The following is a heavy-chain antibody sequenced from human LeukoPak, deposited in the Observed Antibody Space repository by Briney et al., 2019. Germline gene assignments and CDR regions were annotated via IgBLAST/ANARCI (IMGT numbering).Heavy chain of an antibody. D-gene: IGHD6-19*01. CDR2: IDKTTYPT. J-gene: IGHJ4*02. CDR1: GFTFSSYV. V-gene: IGHV3-23*05. CDR3: AKFEGATIPGWFNDY. Sequence: GGSLRLSCAASGFTFSSYVMSWVRQAPGKGLEWVSTIDKTTYPTFYADSVKGRFTISRDNSKNTLYLQMNSLRTEDTAVYFCAKFEGATIPGWFNDYWGQGILVTVSS.